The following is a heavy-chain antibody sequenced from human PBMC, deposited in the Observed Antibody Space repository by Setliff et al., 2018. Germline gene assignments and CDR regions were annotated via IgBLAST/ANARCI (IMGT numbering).Heavy chain of an antibody. CDR2: IYYSGNT. Sequence: SETLSLTCTVSGDSIDTDIWWSWIRQPPGKGLEWIGSIYYSGNTNYNPSLRSRVSISVDPSKNQFSLKLSSVTAADTAVYYCATVRIRTAMIPMGFDPWGQGTLVTVSS. J-gene: IGHJ5*02. CDR1: GDSIDTDIW. CDR3: ATVRIRTAMIPMGFDP. D-gene: IGHD5-18*01. V-gene: IGHV4-61*01.